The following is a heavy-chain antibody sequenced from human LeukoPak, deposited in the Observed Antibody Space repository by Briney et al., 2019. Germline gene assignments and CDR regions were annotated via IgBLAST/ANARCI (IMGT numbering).Heavy chain of an antibody. V-gene: IGHV3-23*01. J-gene: IGHJ6*02. CDR1: GFTFGRFA. CDR2: ISGSGGGT. D-gene: IGHD3-16*01. Sequence: GGSLRLSCAASGFTFGRFAMSWVRQAPGKGLEWVSAISGSGGGTNYADSVKGRFTISRDNSKNTLYLQMNSLRAEDTAVYYCAREDTGDTNYYYYGMDVWGQGTTVTVSS. CDR3: AREDTGDTNYYYYGMDV.